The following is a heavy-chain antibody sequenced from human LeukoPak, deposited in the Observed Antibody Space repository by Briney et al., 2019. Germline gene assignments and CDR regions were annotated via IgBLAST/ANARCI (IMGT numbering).Heavy chain of an antibody. Sequence: SETLSLTCAVSGGSISNSYWWSWVRQPPGKGLEWIGEVYHSGSTNYTPSLESRVTVSVDKSKSLFSLILNFVTAADTAVYYCASALRGPNYYFDSWGRGTLVTVSS. CDR2: VYHSGST. V-gene: IGHV4-4*02. CDR1: GGSISNSYW. J-gene: IGHJ4*02. D-gene: IGHD3-10*01. CDR3: ASALRGPNYYFDS.